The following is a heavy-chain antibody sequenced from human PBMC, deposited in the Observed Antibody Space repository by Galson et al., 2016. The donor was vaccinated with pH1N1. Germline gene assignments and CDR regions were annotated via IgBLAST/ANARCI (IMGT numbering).Heavy chain of an antibody. D-gene: IGHD3-10*01. CDR2: ISAYDGNT. Sequence: SVKVSCKASGYTFINYGIAWVRQAPGQGPEWMGWISAYDGNTDYAQNFQGRVAMTIDTSTSTANMELRSLRSDDTAVYYCARDRGVFDIWGQGTRVTVSS. J-gene: IGHJ3*02. CDR3: ARDRGVFDI. CDR1: GYTFINYG. V-gene: IGHV1-18*01.